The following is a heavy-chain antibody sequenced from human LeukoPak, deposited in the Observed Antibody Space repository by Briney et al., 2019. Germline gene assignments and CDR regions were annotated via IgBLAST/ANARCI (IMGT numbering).Heavy chain of an antibody. CDR3: AREVGATKDY. V-gene: IGHV1-18*01. J-gene: IGHJ4*02. Sequence: ASVKVSCKASGGTFSSYAISWVRQAPGQGLEWMGWISAYNGNTNYAQKLQGRVTMTTDTSTSTAYMELRSLRSDDTAVYYCAREVGATKDYWGQGTLVTVSS. CDR2: ISAYNGNT. D-gene: IGHD1-26*01. CDR1: GGTFSSYA.